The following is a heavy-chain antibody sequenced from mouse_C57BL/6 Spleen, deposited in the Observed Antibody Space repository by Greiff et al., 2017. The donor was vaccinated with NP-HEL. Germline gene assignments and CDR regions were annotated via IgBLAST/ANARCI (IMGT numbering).Heavy chain of an antibody. CDR3: AREGDSSGADY. D-gene: IGHD3-2*02. CDR1: GYTFTSYW. Sequence: VQLQQSGAELVRPGSSVKLSCKASGYTFTSYWMDWVKQRPGQGLEWIGNIYPSDSETHYNQKFKDKATLTVDKSSSTAYMQLSSLTSEDSAVYYCAREGDSSGADYWGQGTTLTVSS. V-gene: IGHV1-61*01. J-gene: IGHJ2*01. CDR2: IYPSDSET.